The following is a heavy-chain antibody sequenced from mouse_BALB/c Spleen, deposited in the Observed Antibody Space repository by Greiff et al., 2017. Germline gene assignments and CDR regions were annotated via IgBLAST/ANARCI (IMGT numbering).Heavy chain of an antibody. CDR2: ISSGGST. D-gene: IGHD1-1*01. V-gene: IGHV5-6-5*01. CDR1: GFTFSSYA. J-gene: IGHJ4*01. CDR3: ARPYYGSSYEDAMDY. Sequence: EVKVVESGGGLVKPGGSLKLSCAASGFTFSSYAMSWVRQTPEKRLEWVASISSGGSTYYPDSVKGRFTISRDNAKNTLYLQMSSLKSEDTAMYYCARPYYGSSYEDAMDYWGQGTSVTVSS.